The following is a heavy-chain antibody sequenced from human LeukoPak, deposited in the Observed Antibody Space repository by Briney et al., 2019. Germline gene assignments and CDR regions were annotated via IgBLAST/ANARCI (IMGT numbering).Heavy chain of an antibody. V-gene: IGHV3-23*01. D-gene: IGHD3-22*01. Sequence: GGSLRLSCAASGFTFGSYAMNWVRQAPGKGLEWVSTISGSGGRTYYADSVKGRFTISRDNSKNTLYMQMNSLRVEDTAVYYCAGVIYYTSDAFDIWGQGTMVTVSS. CDR1: GFTFGSYA. CDR3: AGVIYYTSDAFDI. CDR2: ISGSGGRT. J-gene: IGHJ3*02.